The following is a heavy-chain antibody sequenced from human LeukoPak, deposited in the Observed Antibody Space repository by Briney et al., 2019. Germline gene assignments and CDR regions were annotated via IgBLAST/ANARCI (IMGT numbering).Heavy chain of an antibody. CDR2: ISAYNGNT. J-gene: IGHJ5*02. Sequence: DSVKVSCKASGYTFTSYGISWVRQAPGQGLEWMGWISAYNGNTNYAQKLQGRVTMTTDTSTSTAYMELRSLRSDDTAVYYWVREPKYYYGSGSYLYDPWGQGTLVTVSS. D-gene: IGHD3-10*01. CDR1: GYTFTSYG. CDR3: VREPKYYYGSGSYLYDP. V-gene: IGHV1-18*01.